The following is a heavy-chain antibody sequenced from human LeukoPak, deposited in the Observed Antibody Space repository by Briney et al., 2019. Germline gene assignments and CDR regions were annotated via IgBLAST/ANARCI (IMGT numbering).Heavy chain of an antibody. CDR1: GYTFTSYG. V-gene: IGHV1-18*01. J-gene: IGHJ6*03. CDR2: ISAYNGNT. Sequence: GASVKVSCKASGYTFTSYGISWVRQAPGQGLEWMGWISAYNGNTNYAQKLQGRVTMTTDTSTSTAYMELSSLRSEDTAVYYCAGGRLSADARGYYYYYMDVWGKGTTVTVSS. D-gene: IGHD3-16*01. CDR3: AGGRLSADARGYYYYYMDV.